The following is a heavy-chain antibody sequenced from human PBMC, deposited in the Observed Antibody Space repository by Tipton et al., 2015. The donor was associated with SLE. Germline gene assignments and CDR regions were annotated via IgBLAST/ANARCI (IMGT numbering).Heavy chain of an antibody. CDR3: ARRVWDYGDSYYFDV. D-gene: IGHD4-17*01. CDR2: VFYRGVT. V-gene: IGHV4-39*07. CDR1: GDSVTNGNYY. Sequence: LRLSCSVSGDSVTNGNYYWGWIRQLPWQGLEWIGSVFYRGVTYYNPSLESRVTVSVDTSKNQFSLRLSSVTAADTAVYYCARRVWDYGDSYYFDVWGPGTLVTVSS. J-gene: IGHJ4*02.